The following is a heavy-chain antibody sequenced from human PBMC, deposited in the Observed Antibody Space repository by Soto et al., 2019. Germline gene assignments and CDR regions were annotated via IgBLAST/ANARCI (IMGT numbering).Heavy chain of an antibody. D-gene: IGHD4-17*01. CDR2: IYYSGST. CDR3: ARHYGDYASIDY. J-gene: IGHJ4*02. CDR1: GGSISSYY. V-gene: IGHV4-59*08. Sequence: SETLSLTCTVSGGSISSYYWSWIRQPPGKGLEWIGYIYYSGSTNYNPSLKSRVTISVDTSKNQFSLKLSSVTAADTAVYYCARHYGDYASIDYWGQGTLVTVSS.